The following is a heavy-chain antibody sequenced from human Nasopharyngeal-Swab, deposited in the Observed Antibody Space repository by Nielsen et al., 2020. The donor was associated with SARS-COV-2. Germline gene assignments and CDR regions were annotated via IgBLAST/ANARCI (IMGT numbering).Heavy chain of an antibody. V-gene: IGHV7-4-1*02. D-gene: IGHD3-22*01. J-gene: IGHJ3*02. CDR3: AREEDYDSSGYASDAFDI. Sequence: WVRQAPGQGLEWMGWINTNTGNPTYAQGFTGRFVFSSDTSVSTACLQISSLKAEDTAVYYCAREEDYDSSGYASDAFDIWGQGTMVTVSS. CDR2: INTNTGNP.